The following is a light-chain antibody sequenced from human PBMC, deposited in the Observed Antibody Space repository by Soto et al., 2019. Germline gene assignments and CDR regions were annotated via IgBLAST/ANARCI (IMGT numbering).Light chain of an antibody. CDR3: SSYAGSNNWV. J-gene: IGLJ3*02. Sequence: QSALTQPPSASGSPGQSVTISCTGTSSGVGDYNYVSWYQQHPGKAPKLLIYEVTERPSGVPDRFSGSKSGNTASLTVSGLQADDEADYYCSSYAGSNNWVFGGGTKLTVL. V-gene: IGLV2-8*01. CDR2: EVT. CDR1: SSGVGDYNY.